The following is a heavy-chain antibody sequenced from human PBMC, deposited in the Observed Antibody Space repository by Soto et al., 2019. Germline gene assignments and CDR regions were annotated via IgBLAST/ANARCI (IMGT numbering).Heavy chain of an antibody. CDR2: IYWNDDK. D-gene: IGHD5-12*01. CDR1: GFSLSTSGVG. J-gene: IGHJ4*02. CDR3: AHSNSRDGYNYQLNYFDY. Sequence: SGPTLVKPTQTLTLTCTFSGFSLSTSGVGVGWIRQPPGKALEWLALIYWNDDKRYSPSLKSRVTITKDTSKNQVVLTMTNMYPVDTATYYCAHSNSRDGYNYQLNYFDYWGQGTLVTVSS. V-gene: IGHV2-5*01.